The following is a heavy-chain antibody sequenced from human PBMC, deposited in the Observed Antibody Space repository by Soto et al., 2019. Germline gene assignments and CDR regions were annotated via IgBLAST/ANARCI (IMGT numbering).Heavy chain of an antibody. J-gene: IGHJ4*02. CDR1: GFSVSIY. CDR2: LSDRGTS. V-gene: IGHV3-53*01. D-gene: IGHD5-12*01. CDR3: AGDYASGAYDF. Sequence: LRLSCAASGFSVSIYMSWVRQAPGKGLEWVSTLSDRGTSHYADSVTGRFSVSRDNSKNTLYLQMDGLRVDDTAIYYCAGDYASGAYDFRGQGTQVTVSS.